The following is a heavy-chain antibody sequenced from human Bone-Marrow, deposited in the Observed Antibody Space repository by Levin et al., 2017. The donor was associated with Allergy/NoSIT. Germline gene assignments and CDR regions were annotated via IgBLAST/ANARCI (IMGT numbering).Heavy chain of an antibody. D-gene: IGHD3-9*01. Sequence: PGGSLRLSCVGSGFTFNYYAMSWVRQAPGKGLEWDSGIRNNGDSPYYADSVKGRFTISRDNSKNTLYLQMHSLRADDTAIYYCARHDILTGYYVHPFNNWGQGTLVTVSS. CDR1: GFTFNYYA. CDR3: ARHDILTGYYVHPFNN. V-gene: IGHV3-23*01. J-gene: IGHJ4*02. CDR2: IRNNGDSP.